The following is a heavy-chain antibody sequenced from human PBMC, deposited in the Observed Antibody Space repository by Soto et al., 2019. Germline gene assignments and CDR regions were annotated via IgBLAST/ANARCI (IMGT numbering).Heavy chain of an antibody. CDR3: TTDRRSGYDPQFDF. V-gene: IGHV3-15*01. Sequence: GGSLRLSCTASGFNFYNTWMSWVRQAPGKGLEWVGRVKSKTDGGATDYTAPGKGRFTISRDDSQNTLYLQMNSLQTDDTAVYYCTTDRRSGYDPQFDFWGQGTLVTVSS. D-gene: IGHD5-12*01. CDR2: VKSKTDGGAT. J-gene: IGHJ4*02. CDR1: GFNFYNTW.